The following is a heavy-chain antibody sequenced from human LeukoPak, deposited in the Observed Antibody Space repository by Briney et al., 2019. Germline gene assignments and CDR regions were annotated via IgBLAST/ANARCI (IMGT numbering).Heavy chain of an antibody. Sequence: GGSLRLSCAASGFIFSSYSMNWVRQAPGKGLEWVSYISSTSSSIYHADSVKGRFTISRDNAKNSLYLQMNSLRAEDTAVYYCARRIPYDYGDSDFDSWGQGTLVTVSS. J-gene: IGHJ4*02. D-gene: IGHD4-17*01. V-gene: IGHV3-48*04. CDR3: ARRIPYDYGDSDFDS. CDR2: ISSTSSSI. CDR1: GFIFSSYS.